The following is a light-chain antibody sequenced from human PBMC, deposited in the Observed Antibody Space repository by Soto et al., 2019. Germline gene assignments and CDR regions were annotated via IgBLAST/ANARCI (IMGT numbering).Light chain of an antibody. CDR3: QQYSNWPPYT. CDR2: AAS. CDR1: QSVSSK. Sequence: EIVMTQSPATLSVSPGERATLSCRASQSVSSKLAWYQQKPGQATRLLIYAASTRATGIPARFSGSGSGTEFTLTITSRQSEDFAVYYCQQYSNWPPYTFGQGTKLEIK. V-gene: IGKV3-15*01. J-gene: IGKJ2*01.